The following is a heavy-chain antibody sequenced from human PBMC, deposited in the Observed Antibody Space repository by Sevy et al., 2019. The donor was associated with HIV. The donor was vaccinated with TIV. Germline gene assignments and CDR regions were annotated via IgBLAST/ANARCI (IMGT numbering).Heavy chain of an antibody. CDR2: ISYSGEYI. J-gene: IGHJ4*02. V-gene: IGHV3-21*01. CDR1: GFTFTSYT. D-gene: IGHD6-13*01. CDR3: ARDEGGYDPFDY. Sequence: GGSLRLSCAASGFTFTSYTMNWVRQAPGKGLEWVSSISYSGEYIYYADSVNGRFTISRDNAKSSLYLQMNSLRVEDTAVYYCARDEGGYDPFDYWGQGTLVTVSS.